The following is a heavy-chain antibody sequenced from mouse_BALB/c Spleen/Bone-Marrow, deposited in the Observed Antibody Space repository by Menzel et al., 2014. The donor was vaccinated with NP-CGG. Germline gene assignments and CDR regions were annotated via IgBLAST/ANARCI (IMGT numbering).Heavy chain of an antibody. V-gene: IGHV5-9-4*01. J-gene: IGHJ2*01. CDR1: GFTFSYYG. CDR2: ISSGGSYT. Sequence: EVQVVESGGGLVKPGGSLKLSCAASGFTFSYYGMSWVRQSPEKRLEWVAEISSGGSYTYYPDTVTGRFTISRDNAKNTLYLEMSSLRSEDTATYYCARDSSGYFDYWGQGTTLTVSS. D-gene: IGHD3-1*01. CDR3: ARDSSGYFDY.